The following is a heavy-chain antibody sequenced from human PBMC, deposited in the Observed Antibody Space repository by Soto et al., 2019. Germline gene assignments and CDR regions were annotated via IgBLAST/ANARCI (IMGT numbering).Heavy chain of an antibody. J-gene: IGHJ6*02. CDR1: GFTFSSYA. CDR2: ISSSGGSVGST. CDR3: AKDWRMDV. Sequence: EVQLLESGGGLVQPGGSLRLSCAASGFTFSSYAMNWVRQAPGKGLEWVSDISSSGGSVGSTHYAESVKGRFTISRDNSKNTLYLQMNSLRAEDTAVYYCAKDWRMDVWGQGTTVTVSS. V-gene: IGHV3-23*01.